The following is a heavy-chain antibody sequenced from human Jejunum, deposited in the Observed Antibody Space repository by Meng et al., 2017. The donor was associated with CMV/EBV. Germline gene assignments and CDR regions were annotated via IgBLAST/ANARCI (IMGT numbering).Heavy chain of an antibody. Sequence: SFALNWVRQAPGKGLEWVAVISYDGSNTYYADSVKGRLTISRDNSKNTLYLQMNSLRAEDSAVYYCARRGGYCSSPSCPGSFDMWGQGTMVTVSS. D-gene: IGHD2-2*01. CDR2: ISYDGSNT. J-gene: IGHJ3*02. CDR1: SFA. CDR3: ARRGGYCSSPSCPGSFDM. V-gene: IGHV3-30-3*01.